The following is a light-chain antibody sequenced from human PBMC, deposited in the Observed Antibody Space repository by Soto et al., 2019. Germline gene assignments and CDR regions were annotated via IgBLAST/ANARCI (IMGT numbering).Light chain of an antibody. CDR1: QGISNF. Sequence: DIQMTQSPSSLSASVGDRVTITCRASQGISNFLAWYQQKPGKVPKLLIYGASSLQSGVPPRYSGSGSGTDFTLTISSLQPEDVASYYCQNYNSFSQFTFGPGTRVDIK. CDR3: QNYNSFSQFT. CDR2: GAS. V-gene: IGKV1-27*01. J-gene: IGKJ3*01.